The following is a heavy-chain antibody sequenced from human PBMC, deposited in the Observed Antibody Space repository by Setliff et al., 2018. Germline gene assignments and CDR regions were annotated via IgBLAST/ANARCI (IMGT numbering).Heavy chain of an antibody. J-gene: IGHJ4*02. CDR3: AKDSSARWELVD. Sequence: PGGSLSLSCAASGFTFSSYGMHWVRQAPGKGLEWVTLIQNDGSNKNYADSVKGRFTISRDNSKNTLYLQMNSLRAEDTAVYYCAKDSSARWELVDWGQGTLVTVSS. D-gene: IGHD1-26*01. V-gene: IGHV3-30*02. CDR1: GFTFSSYG. CDR2: IQNDGSNK.